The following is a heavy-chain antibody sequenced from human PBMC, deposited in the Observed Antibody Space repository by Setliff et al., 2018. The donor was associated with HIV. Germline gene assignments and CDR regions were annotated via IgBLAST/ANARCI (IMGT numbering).Heavy chain of an antibody. J-gene: IGHJ4*01. CDR3: ARATGPTYYFDF. Sequence: SETLSLTCTVSGGSISISRYYWAWIRQPPGKGLEWIGNIYYSGSTYYNPSLKSRVTVSVDTSKNQFSLRLRSVTAADTAFYFCARATGPTYYFDFWGHGNLVTVSS. V-gene: IGHV4-39*01. CDR2: IYYSGST. CDR1: GGSISISRYY.